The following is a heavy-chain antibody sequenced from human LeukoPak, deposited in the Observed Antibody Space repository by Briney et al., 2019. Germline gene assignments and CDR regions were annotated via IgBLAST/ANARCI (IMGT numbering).Heavy chain of an antibody. CDR1: GDSVSSNSAA. V-gene: IGHV6-1*01. J-gene: IGHJ6*04. CDR2: TYYRAKWYN. Sequence: SQTLSLTCAISGDSVSSNSAAWNWLRQSPSRGLEGLGRTYYRAKWYNDYAVCVKSPITITPATSKNQFSLQLHSVPPEDTAVYYCARVSTRLLDVWGKGTTVTMSS. CDR3: ARVSTRLLDV.